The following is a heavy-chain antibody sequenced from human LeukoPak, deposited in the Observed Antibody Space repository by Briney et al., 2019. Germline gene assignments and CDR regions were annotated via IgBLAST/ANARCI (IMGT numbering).Heavy chain of an antibody. D-gene: IGHD6-13*01. Sequence: PSETLSLTCTVSGGSISSGDYYWSWIRQPPGKGLEWIGYIYYSGSTYYNPSLKSRVTISVDTSKNQISLRLSSVTAADTAVYYCARQSVAAGTHWFDPWGQGTLVTVSS. CDR1: GGSISSGDYY. CDR3: ARQSVAAGTHWFDP. CDR2: IYYSGST. V-gene: IGHV4-30-4*01. J-gene: IGHJ5*02.